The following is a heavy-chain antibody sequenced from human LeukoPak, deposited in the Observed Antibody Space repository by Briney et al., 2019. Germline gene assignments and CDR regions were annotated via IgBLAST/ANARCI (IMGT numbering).Heavy chain of an antibody. Sequence: SETLSLTCSVSGDSISGSNYYWGWIRQPPGKGLEWIGSIYYSGTTYYNTYLKSRVTVSVDTSKNQFSLRLSSVTAADMAVYYCARQEGYRPLDYWGQGILVTVSS. CDR3: ARQEGYRPLDY. CDR1: GDSISGSNYY. J-gene: IGHJ4*02. V-gene: IGHV4-39*01. D-gene: IGHD2-15*01. CDR2: IYYSGTT.